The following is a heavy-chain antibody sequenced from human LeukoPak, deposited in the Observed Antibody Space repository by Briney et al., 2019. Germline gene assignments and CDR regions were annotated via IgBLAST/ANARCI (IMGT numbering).Heavy chain of an antibody. CDR1: GYTFTSNG. CDR3: ARDLGYCSGGSCYRNWCDP. Sequence: ASVKVSCKASGYTFTSNGVSWVRQAPRRGLEWMGWVSAKNGNTNYAQKLRGRVTMTTDTSTSTVYMELRSLRSDDTAVYYCARDLGYCSGGSCYRNWCDPWGQGTLVTVSS. CDR2: VSAKNGNT. D-gene: IGHD2-15*01. V-gene: IGHV1-18*01. J-gene: IGHJ5*02.